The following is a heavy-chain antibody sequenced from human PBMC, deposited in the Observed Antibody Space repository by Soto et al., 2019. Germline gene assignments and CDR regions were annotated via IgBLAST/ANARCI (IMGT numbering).Heavy chain of an antibody. CDR3: ARVGGGVVVVPGANRGDF. CDR1: GFTSSTYS. D-gene: IGHD2-2*01. V-gene: IGHV3-21*01. Sequence: EVQLVESGGGLVKPGGSLRLSCAASGFTSSTYSMSWVRQAPGKGLEWVSSISPSSTYIHYADSVKGRFTISRDNAEKSVYLQMDSLGAEGTAIYYCARVGGGVVVVPGANRGDFWGQGTLVTVSS. CDR2: ISPSSTYI. J-gene: IGHJ4*02.